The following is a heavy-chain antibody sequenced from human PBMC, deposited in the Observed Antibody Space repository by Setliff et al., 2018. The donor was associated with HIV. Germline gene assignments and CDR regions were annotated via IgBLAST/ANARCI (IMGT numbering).Heavy chain of an antibody. Sequence: SETLSLTCTVSGGSISGSNYYWGWIRQPPGKGLEWVGSMHGSGNTHYNPSLQSRITISMDTSKNQFSLTLSSVTAADTAIYFCMRDGSRTTGMTGYYYGVDVWGQGTTVTVSS. D-gene: IGHD1-1*01. V-gene: IGHV4-39*07. CDR3: MRDGSRTTGMTGYYYGVDV. CDR2: MHGSGNT. CDR1: GGSISGSNYY. J-gene: IGHJ6*02.